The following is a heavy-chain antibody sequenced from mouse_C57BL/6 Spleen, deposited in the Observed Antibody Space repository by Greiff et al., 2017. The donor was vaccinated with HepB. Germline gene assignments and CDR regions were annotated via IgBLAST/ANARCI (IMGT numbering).Heavy chain of an antibody. Sequence: QVQLQQPGTELVKPGASVKLSCKASGYTFTSYWMHWVKQRPGQGLEWIGNINPSNGGTNYNEKFKSKATLTVDKSSSTAYMQLSSLTSADSAVYYCATWGWLRDWYFDVWGTGTTVTVSS. CDR3: ATWGWLRDWYFDV. CDR1: GYTFTSYW. J-gene: IGHJ1*03. V-gene: IGHV1-53*01. CDR2: INPSNGGT. D-gene: IGHD2-3*01.